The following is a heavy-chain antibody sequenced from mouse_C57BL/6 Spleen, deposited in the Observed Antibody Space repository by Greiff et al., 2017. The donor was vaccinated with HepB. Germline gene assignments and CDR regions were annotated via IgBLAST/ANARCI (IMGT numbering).Heavy chain of an antibody. CDR2: ISDGGSYT. J-gene: IGHJ4*01. CDR3: ARDRTDYSYAMDY. D-gene: IGHD2-4*01. CDR1: GFTFSSYA. V-gene: IGHV5-4*01. Sequence: EVKLVESGGGLVKPGGSLKLSCAASGFTFSSYAMSWVRQTPEKRLEWVATISDGGSYTYYPDNVKGRFTISRDNAKNNLYLQMSHLKSEDTAMYYCARDRTDYSYAMDYWGQGTSVTVSS.